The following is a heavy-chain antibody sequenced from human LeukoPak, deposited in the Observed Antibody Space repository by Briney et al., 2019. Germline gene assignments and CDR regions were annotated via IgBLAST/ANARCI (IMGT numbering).Heavy chain of an antibody. CDR2: ISGSGGST. J-gene: IGHJ4*02. CDR1: GFTFSSYA. V-gene: IGHV3-23*01. CDR3: AKAWGNYDFWSGFDY. Sequence: GGSLRLSCAASGFTFSSYAMSWVRQAPGKGLEWVSAISGSGGSTYYADSVKGRFTISRDNSKNTLYLQMNSLRAEDTAAYYCAKAWGNYDFWSGFDYWGQGTLVTVSS. D-gene: IGHD3-3*01.